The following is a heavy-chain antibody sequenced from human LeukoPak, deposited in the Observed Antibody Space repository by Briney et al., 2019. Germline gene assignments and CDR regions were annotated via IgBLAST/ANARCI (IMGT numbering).Heavy chain of an antibody. CDR3: ARRSWFGDCDY. V-gene: IGHV4-59*08. D-gene: IGHD3-10*01. J-gene: IGHJ4*02. CDR1: GGSISSYY. Sequence: SETLSLTCTVSGGSISSYYWSWIRQPPGKGLEWIGYIYYSGSTNYNPSLKSRVTISVDTSKNQFSLKLSSVTAADTAVYYCARRSWFGDCDYWGQGTLVTVSS. CDR2: IYYSGST.